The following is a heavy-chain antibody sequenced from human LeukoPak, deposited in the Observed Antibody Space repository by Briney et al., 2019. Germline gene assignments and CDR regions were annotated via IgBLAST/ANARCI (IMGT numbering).Heavy chain of an antibody. CDR2: TLYDGSMA. CDR1: GFTFSTYG. Sequence: PGGSLRLSCAASGFTFSTYGMNWVRQAPGKGLEWVAVTLYDGSMAYYADSVKGRFTISRDNSKNTLYLQVNSLRAEDTAVYYCARGSYSSGWYLDYWGQGTLVTVSS. D-gene: IGHD6-19*01. V-gene: IGHV3-30*03. CDR3: ARGSYSSGWYLDY. J-gene: IGHJ4*02.